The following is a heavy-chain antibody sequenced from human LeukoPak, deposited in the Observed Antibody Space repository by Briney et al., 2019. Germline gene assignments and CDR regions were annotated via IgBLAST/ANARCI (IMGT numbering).Heavy chain of an antibody. J-gene: IGHJ4*02. CDR1: GFPFSDYS. CDR3: ARDHNYAFDN. D-gene: IGHD1-1*01. Sequence: GGSLRLSCTASGFPFSDYSMNWVRQAPGKGLEWISYIGISSGNTKYADSVRGRFTISADNAKNSLYLQMNSLRVEDNAVYYCARDHNYAFDNWGQGTLVSVSS. CDR2: IGISSGNT. V-gene: IGHV3-48*04.